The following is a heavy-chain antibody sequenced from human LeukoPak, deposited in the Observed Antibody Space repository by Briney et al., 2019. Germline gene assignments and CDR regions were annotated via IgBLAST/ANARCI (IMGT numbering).Heavy chain of an antibody. D-gene: IGHD2-2*01. Sequence: KPGGSLRLSCAASGFTFSSYSMNWVRQAPGKGLEWVSSISSSSSYIYYADSVKGRFTISRDNAKNSLYLQMNSLRAEDTAVYYCARASYCSSTSRSHAFLNYWGQGTLVTVSS. V-gene: IGHV3-21*01. J-gene: IGHJ4*02. CDR2: ISSSSSYI. CDR3: ARASYCSSTSRSHAFLNY. CDR1: GFTFSSYS.